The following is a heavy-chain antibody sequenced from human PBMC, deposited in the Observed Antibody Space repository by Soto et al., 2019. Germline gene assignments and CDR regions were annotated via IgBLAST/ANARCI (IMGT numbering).Heavy chain of an antibody. J-gene: IGHJ4*02. CDR2: INANFGDT. D-gene: IGHD2-21*02. V-gene: IGHV1-18*01. Sequence: QVQLVQSGAEVKKPGASVKVSCKASGYTFTHYGITWVRQAPGQGLEWTGWINANFGDTKSAQKYQGRVALTIDTSTSTAYLELRSLRSDDTAVYYCARGDGDTLDYWGQGTLVRVSA. CDR3: ARGDGDTLDY. CDR1: GYTFTHYG.